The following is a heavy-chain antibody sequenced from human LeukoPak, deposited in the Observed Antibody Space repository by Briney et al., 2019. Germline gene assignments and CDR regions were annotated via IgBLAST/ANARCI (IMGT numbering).Heavy chain of an antibody. J-gene: IGHJ6*02. CDR3: AREGGFCSRTSCQVYFYYGMDV. Sequence: SETLSLTCTVSGGSISSGDYSWSWVRQPLGKGLEWIGYIYYSGSTYYNPSLKSRVSISVDTSKNQFSLKLSSVTATDTAVYYCAREGGFCSRTSCQVYFYYGMDVWGQGTTVTVSS. D-gene: IGHD2-2*01. CDR2: IYYSGST. CDR1: GGSISSGDYS. V-gene: IGHV4-30-4*01.